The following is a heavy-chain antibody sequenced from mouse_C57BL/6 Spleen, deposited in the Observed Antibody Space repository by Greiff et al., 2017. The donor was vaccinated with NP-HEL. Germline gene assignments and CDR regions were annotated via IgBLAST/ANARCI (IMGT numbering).Heavy chain of an antibody. CDR1: GYTFTDHT. Sequence: VQLQQSDAELVKPGASVKISCTVSGYTFTDHTIHWMKQRPEQGLEWIGYIYPRDGSTKYNEKFKGKATLTADTSSSPAYMQLNSLTSEDSAVYFCARELLLSGGYYAMDYWGQGTSVTVSS. V-gene: IGHV1-78*01. CDR2: IYPRDGST. D-gene: IGHD1-1*01. J-gene: IGHJ4*01. CDR3: ARELLLSGGYYAMDY.